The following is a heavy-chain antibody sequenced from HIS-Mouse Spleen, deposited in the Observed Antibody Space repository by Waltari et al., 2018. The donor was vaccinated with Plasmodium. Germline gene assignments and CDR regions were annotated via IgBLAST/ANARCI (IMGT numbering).Heavy chain of an antibody. CDR1: GFTLRRYG. J-gene: IGHJ4*02. CDR3: AKEVLGYYDFWSRPDY. Sequence: QVQLVESGGGVVQPGRSVRLPCAASGFTLRRYGMPWVRQAPGKGLEWVAVISYDGSNKYYADSVKGRFTISRDNSKNTLYLQMNSLRAEDTAVYYCAKEVLGYYDFWSRPDYWGQGTLVTVSS. CDR2: ISYDGSNK. V-gene: IGHV3-30*18. D-gene: IGHD3-3*01.